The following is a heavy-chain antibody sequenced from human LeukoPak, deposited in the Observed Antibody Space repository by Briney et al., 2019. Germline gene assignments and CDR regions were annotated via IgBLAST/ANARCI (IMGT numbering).Heavy chain of an antibody. Sequence: SVKVSCKASGGTFSSYAISWVRQAPGQGLEWMGGIIPIFGTANYAQKFQGRVTMTEDTSTDTAYMELSSLRSEDTAVYYCARGVTARYNWFDPWGQGTLVTVSS. V-gene: IGHV1-69*06. CDR3: ARGVTARYNWFDP. J-gene: IGHJ5*02. CDR1: GGTFSSYA. CDR2: IIPIFGTA. D-gene: IGHD2-21*02.